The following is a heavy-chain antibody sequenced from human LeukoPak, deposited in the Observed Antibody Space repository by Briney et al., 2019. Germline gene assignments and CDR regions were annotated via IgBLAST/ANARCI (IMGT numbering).Heavy chain of an antibody. Sequence: SETLSLTCAVYGGSFSGYYWSWIRQPPGKGLEWIGEINHSGSTNYNPSLKSRVTISVDTSKNQFSLKLSSVTAADTAVYYCALWDTAMARGYNWGQGTLVTVSS. CDR2: INHSGST. V-gene: IGHV4-34*01. CDR1: GGSFSGYY. J-gene: IGHJ4*02. CDR3: ALWDTAMARGYN. D-gene: IGHD5-18*01.